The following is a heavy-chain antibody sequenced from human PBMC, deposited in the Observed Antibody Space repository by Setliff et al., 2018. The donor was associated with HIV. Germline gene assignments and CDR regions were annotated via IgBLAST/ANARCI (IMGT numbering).Heavy chain of an antibody. CDR3: ARDQDWAFDY. Sequence: GGSLRLSCTASGFTFSRYSMNWVRQAPGKGLEWVAYITADSKIISYAESVKGRFTISRDNAKNSVYLQVNSLRVGDTAMYYCARDQDWAFDYWGQGTLVTVSS. V-gene: IGHV3-48*01. CDR1: GFTFSRYS. D-gene: IGHD3-9*01. CDR2: ITADSKII. J-gene: IGHJ4*02.